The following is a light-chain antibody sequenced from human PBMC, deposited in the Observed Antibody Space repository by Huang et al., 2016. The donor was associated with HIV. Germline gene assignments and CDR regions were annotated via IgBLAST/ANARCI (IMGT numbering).Light chain of an antibody. CDR3: QQRSSWPLT. CDR2: DSS. V-gene: IGKV3-11*01. J-gene: IGKJ4*01. Sequence: EIVLTQSPATLSLSPGERATLSCRAIQSVGSFLAWYQQKPGQSPRLLIDDSSNRATGIPARFSGSGSGTDFTLTIRSLEPEDFAVYYCQQRSSWPLTFGGGTKLEIK. CDR1: QSVGSF.